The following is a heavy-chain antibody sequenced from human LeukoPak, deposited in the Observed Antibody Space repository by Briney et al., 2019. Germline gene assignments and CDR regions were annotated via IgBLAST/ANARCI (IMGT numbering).Heavy chain of an antibody. J-gene: IGHJ4*02. CDR2: IWYDGSNK. CDR3: ARDSSYGSGSSYYFDY. D-gene: IGHD3-10*01. V-gene: IGHV3-33*01. Sequence: GGSLRLSCAASGFTFSSYGMHWVRQAPGKGLEWVAVIWYDGSNKYYADSVKGRFTISRDNSKNTLYLQMNSLRAEDTAVYYCARDSSYGSGSSYYFDYWGQGTLVTVSS. CDR1: GFTFSSYG.